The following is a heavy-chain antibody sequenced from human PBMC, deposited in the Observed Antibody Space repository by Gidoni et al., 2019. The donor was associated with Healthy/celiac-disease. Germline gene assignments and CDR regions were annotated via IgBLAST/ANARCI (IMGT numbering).Heavy chain of an antibody. J-gene: IGHJ3*02. Sequence: EVQLVESGGGLVQPGRSLRLSCAASGFTFDDYAMHWVRQAPGKGLEWVSGISWNSGSIGYADSVKGRFTISRDNDKNSLYLQMNSRRAEDTALYYCAKVGYCSSTSCYKASLGGSFDIWGQGTMVTVSS. CDR2: ISWNSGSI. CDR1: GFTFDDYA. CDR3: AKVGYCSSTSCYKASLGGSFDI. D-gene: IGHD2-2*02. V-gene: IGHV3-9*01.